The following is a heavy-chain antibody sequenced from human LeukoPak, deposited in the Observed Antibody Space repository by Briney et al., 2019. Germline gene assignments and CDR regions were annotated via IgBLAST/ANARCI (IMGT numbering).Heavy chain of an antibody. CDR3: AHSGDSSGYYSYAFDI. CDR2: IKQDGSEK. Sequence: GGSLRLSCAASGSTFRSFWMSWVRQAPGKGLECVANIKQDGSEKYYVDSVKGRFTISRDNAKKSLYLQMNSLRAEDTAVYYCAHSGDSSGYYSYAFDIWGQGTMVTVSS. CDR1: GSTFRSFW. J-gene: IGHJ3*02. V-gene: IGHV3-7*01. D-gene: IGHD3-22*01.